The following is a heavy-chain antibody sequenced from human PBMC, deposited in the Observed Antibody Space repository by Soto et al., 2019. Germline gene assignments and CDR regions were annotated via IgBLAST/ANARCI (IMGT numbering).Heavy chain of an antibody. J-gene: IGHJ6*02. CDR2: IWYDGSNK. CDR3: ARAPGEAAAITYYYYGMYV. V-gene: IGHV3-33*01. Sequence: QVQLVESGGGVVQPRRSLRLSCAASGFTFSSYGMHWVRQAPGKGLEWVAVIWYDGSNKYYADSVKGRFTISRDNSKNTLYLQMNSLRAEDTAVYYCARAPGEAAAITYYYYGMYVWCQGTTVTASS. D-gene: IGHD2-2*02. CDR1: GFTFSSYG.